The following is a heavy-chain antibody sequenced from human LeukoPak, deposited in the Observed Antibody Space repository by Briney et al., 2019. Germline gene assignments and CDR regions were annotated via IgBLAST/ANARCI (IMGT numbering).Heavy chain of an antibody. D-gene: IGHD6-6*01. V-gene: IGHV3-23*01. J-gene: IGHJ4*02. CDR2: ISSSGGST. Sequence: QPGVSLRLSWAAAGFSFNNHAISSVRQAPGGGLGLVSVISSSGGSTHYADSVKGRFTISRDNSKDTLYLQMNSLRAEDTAVYYCAKGTGYTSSSGSVLDYWGQGTLVTVSS. CDR3: AKGTGYTSSSGSVLDY. CDR1: GFSFNNHA.